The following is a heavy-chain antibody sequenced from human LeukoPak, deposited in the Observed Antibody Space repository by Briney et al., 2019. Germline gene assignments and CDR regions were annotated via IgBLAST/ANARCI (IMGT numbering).Heavy chain of an antibody. Sequence: KSSETLSLTCTVSGGSISSYYWSWIRQPPGKGLEWIGYIYYSGSTNYNPSLKSRVTISVDTSKNQFSLKLSSVTAADTAVYYCARGHSGRVVGRFDYWGQGTLVTVSS. CDR1: GGSISSYY. V-gene: IGHV4-59*01. J-gene: IGHJ4*02. CDR3: ARGHSGRVVGRFDY. D-gene: IGHD2-21*01. CDR2: IYYSGST.